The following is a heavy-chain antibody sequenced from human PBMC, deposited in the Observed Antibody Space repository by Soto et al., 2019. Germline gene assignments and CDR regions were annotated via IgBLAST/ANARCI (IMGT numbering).Heavy chain of an antibody. CDR3: ARNGWELLWSDY. CDR2: ISSSSSYI. Sequence: GGSLRLSCAASGFTFSSYSMNWVRQAPGKGLEWVSSISSSSSYIYYADSVKGRFTISRDNAKNSLYLQMNSLRAEDTAVYYCARNGWELLWSDYWGQGTLVTVSS. J-gene: IGHJ4*02. V-gene: IGHV3-21*01. CDR1: GFTFSSYS. D-gene: IGHD1-26*01.